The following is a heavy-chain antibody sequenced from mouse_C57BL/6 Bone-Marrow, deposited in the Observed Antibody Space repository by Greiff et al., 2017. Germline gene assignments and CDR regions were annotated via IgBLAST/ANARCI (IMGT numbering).Heavy chain of an antibody. CDR2: ISSGGSYT. CDR3: ARHCISPYFDY. CDR1: GFTFSSYG. Sequence: EVMLVESGGDLVKPGGSLKLSCAASGFTFSSYGMSWVRQTPDKRLEWVATISSGGSYTYYPDSVKGRFTISRDNAKNNLYLQMSSLKSEDTAMYYCARHCISPYFDYWGQGTTLTVSS. V-gene: IGHV5-6*01. J-gene: IGHJ2*01. D-gene: IGHD1-3*01.